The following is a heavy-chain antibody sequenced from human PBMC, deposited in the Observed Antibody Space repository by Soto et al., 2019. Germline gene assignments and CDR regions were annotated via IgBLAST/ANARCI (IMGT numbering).Heavy chain of an antibody. CDR3: ASWEPGYYYGMHV. CDR1: GYSFTSYW. D-gene: IGHD1-26*01. CDR2: IYPGDSDT. V-gene: IGHV5-51*01. Sequence: PGESLKISCNGSGYSFTSYWIGWVRQMPGKGLEWMGIIYPGDSDTRYSPSFQGQVTISADKSISTAYLQWSSLKASDTAMYYCASWEPGYYYGMHVWGQGTTVTVSS. J-gene: IGHJ6*02.